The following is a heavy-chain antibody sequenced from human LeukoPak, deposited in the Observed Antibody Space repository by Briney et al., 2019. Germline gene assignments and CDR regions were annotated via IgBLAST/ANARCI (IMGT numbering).Heavy chain of an antibody. V-gene: IGHV1-69*13. Sequence: ASVKVSCKASGGTFSSYAISWVRQAPGQGVEWMGGIIPIFGTANYAQKFQGRVTIIADESTSTAYMELSSLRSEDTAVYYCASARGYCSSTSCSYDAFDIWGQGTMVTVSS. J-gene: IGHJ3*02. CDR3: ASARGYCSSTSCSYDAFDI. CDR1: GGTFSSYA. D-gene: IGHD2-2*01. CDR2: IIPIFGTA.